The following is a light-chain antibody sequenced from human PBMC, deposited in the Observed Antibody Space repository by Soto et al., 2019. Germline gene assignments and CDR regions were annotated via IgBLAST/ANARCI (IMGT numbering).Light chain of an antibody. CDR3: AAWDDSLNGVV. V-gene: IGLV2-8*01. J-gene: IGLJ2*01. Sequence: QSVLTQPPSASGSPGQSVTISCTGTKNDIGVYDFVSWYQHHPGKAPRLIIYEVVQRPSGVPDRFSGSKSGNTASLAISGLQSEDEADYYCAAWDDSLNGVVFGGGTKLTVL. CDR1: KNDIGVYDF. CDR2: EVV.